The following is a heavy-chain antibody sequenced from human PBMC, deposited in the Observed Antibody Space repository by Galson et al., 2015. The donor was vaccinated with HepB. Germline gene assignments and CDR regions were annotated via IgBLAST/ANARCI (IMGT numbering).Heavy chain of an antibody. Sequence: SLRLSCAASGFTFSSYWMSWVRQAPGKGLEWVANIKQDGSEKYYVDSVKGRFTISRDNAKNSLYLQMNSLRAEDTAVYYCARDALYSSSWYGGGDYYYGMDVWGQGTTVTVSS. CDR1: GFTFSSYW. CDR2: IKQDGSEK. V-gene: IGHV3-7*03. D-gene: IGHD6-13*01. CDR3: ARDALYSSSWYGGGDYYYGMDV. J-gene: IGHJ6*02.